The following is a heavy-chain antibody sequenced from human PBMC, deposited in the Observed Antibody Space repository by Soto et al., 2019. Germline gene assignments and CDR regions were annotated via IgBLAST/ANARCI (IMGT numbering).Heavy chain of an antibody. Sequence: GASVQVSCKASGYTFTSNSIGWVREAPGQGLEWMRWINVYNGNTKFAQQLQGRVTLTTDTSTSTAYMELSSLRSEDTAVYYCAGERERVDTAMAHDAFDIWGQGTMVTVSS. J-gene: IGHJ3*02. CDR1: GYTFTSNS. CDR3: AGERERVDTAMAHDAFDI. D-gene: IGHD5-18*01. CDR2: INVYNGNT. V-gene: IGHV1-18*04.